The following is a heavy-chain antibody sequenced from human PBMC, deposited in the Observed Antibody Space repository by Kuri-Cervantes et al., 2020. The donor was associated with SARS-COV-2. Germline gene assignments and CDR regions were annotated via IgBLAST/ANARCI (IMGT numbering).Heavy chain of an antibody. Sequence: ASVKVSCKASGYTFTGYYMHWVRQAPGQGLEWMGWIDPNSGGTNYAQKSKGRVTMTRATSLSTAYMELSRLRSDDTAVYYCARGGYLFPHDYWGQGTLVTVSS. CDR1: GYTFTGYY. J-gene: IGHJ4*02. CDR2: IDPNSGGT. D-gene: IGHD5-18*01. CDR3: ARGGYLFPHDY. V-gene: IGHV1-2*02.